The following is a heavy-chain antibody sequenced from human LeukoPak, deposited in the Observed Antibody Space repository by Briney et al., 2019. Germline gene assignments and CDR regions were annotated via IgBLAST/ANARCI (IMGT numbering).Heavy chain of an antibody. CDR3: ARVTVGASWFDY. CDR2: IYYSGST. Sequence: SETLSLTCTVSGGSVSSGSYYWSWIRQPPGKGLEWIGYIYYSGSTDYNPSLKSRVTISVDTSKNQFSLKLSSVTAADTAVYYCARVTVGASWFDYWGQGTLVTVSS. V-gene: IGHV4-61*01. D-gene: IGHD1-26*01. CDR1: GGSVSSGSYY. J-gene: IGHJ4*02.